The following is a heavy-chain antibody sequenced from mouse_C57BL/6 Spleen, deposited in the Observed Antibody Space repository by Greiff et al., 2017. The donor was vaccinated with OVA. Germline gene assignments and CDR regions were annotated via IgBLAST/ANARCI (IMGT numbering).Heavy chain of an antibody. CDR3: TRSDFSDY. Sequence: VQLKASGAELVRPGASVTLSCKASGYTFTDYEMHWVKQTPVHGLEWIGAFDPETGGTAYNQKFKGKAILTADKSSSTAYMELRSLTSEDSAVYYCTRSDFSDYWGQGTTLTVSS. V-gene: IGHV1-15*01. CDR1: GYTFTDYE. J-gene: IGHJ2*01. CDR2: FDPETGGT. D-gene: IGHD2-4*01.